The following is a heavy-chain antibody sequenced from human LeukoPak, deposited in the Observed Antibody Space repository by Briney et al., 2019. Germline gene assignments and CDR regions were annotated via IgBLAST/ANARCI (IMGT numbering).Heavy chain of an antibody. CDR1: GYTLTELS. J-gene: IGHJ4*02. D-gene: IGHD3-10*01. Sequence: ASVKVSCKVSGYTLTELSMHWVRQAPGKGLEWMGGFDPEDGETIYAQKFQGRVTMTEDTSTDTAYMELSSLRSEDTAVYYCATDHYYGSGSYSLFDYWGQGTLVPVSS. V-gene: IGHV1-24*01. CDR3: ATDHYYGSGSYSLFDY. CDR2: FDPEDGET.